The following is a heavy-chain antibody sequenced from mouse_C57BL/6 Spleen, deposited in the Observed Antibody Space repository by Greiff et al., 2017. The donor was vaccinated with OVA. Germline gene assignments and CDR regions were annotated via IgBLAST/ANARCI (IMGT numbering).Heavy chain of an antibody. CDR1: GYTFTSYW. Sequence: QVQLQQPGAELVKPGASVKMSCKASGYTFTSYWITWVKQRPGQGLEWIGDIYPGSGSTNYNEKFKSKATLTVDTSSSTAYMQLSSLTSEDSAVYDCARKGSNWEYYAMDYWGQGTSVTVSS. J-gene: IGHJ4*01. D-gene: IGHD4-1*01. CDR3: ARKGSNWEYYAMDY. V-gene: IGHV1-55*01. CDR2: IYPGSGST.